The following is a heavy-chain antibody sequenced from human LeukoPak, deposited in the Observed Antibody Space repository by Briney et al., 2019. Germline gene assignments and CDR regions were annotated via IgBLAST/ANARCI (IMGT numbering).Heavy chain of an antibody. V-gene: IGHV3-43D*03. CDR1: GFTFDDYT. CDR2: ISWDGGST. Sequence: PGGSLRLSCAASGFTFDDYTIHWVRQAPGKGLEWVSLISWDGGSTYYADSVKGRFTISRDNSKNSLYLQMNSLRAEDTALYYCARTTYYYDSSGYYYSGYFDYWGQGTLVTVSS. CDR3: ARTTYYYDSSGYYYSGYFDY. J-gene: IGHJ4*02. D-gene: IGHD3-22*01.